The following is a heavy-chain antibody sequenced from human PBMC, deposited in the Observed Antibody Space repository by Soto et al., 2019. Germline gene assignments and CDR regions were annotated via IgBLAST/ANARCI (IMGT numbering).Heavy chain of an antibody. Sequence: GGSLRLSCAASGFTFSSYSMNWVRQAPGKGLEWVSSISSSSSYIYYADSVKGRFTISRDNAKNSLYLQMNSLRAEDTAVYYCARGKDGYSNYYYYGMDVWGQGTTVTVSS. CDR3: ARGKDGYSNYYYYGMDV. J-gene: IGHJ6*02. V-gene: IGHV3-21*01. D-gene: IGHD5-18*01. CDR2: ISSSSSYI. CDR1: GFTFSSYS.